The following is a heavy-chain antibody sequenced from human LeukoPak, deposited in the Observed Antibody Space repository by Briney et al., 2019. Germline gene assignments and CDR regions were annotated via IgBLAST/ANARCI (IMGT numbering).Heavy chain of an antibody. D-gene: IGHD5-18*01. J-gene: IGHJ5*02. CDR1: GGSFSGYY. V-gene: IGHV4-34*01. Sequence: SETLSLTCAVYGGSFSGYYWSWIRQPPGKGLEWIGEINHSGSTNYNPSLKRRVTISVDTSKNQFSLKLSSVTAAATAVYYCARDGSRYSYGFNWFDPWGQGTLVTVSS. CDR3: ARDGSRYSYGFNWFDP. CDR2: INHSGST.